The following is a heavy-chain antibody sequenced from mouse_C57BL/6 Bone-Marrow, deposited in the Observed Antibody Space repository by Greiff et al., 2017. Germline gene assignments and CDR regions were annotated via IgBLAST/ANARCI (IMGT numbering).Heavy chain of an antibody. CDR2: LWSGGRT. D-gene: IGHD4-1*01. V-gene: IGHV2-2*01. CDR3: AFQTGTWLAY. CDR1: GFSLTSYG. J-gene: IGHJ3*01. Sequence: QVQLKQSGPGLVQPSQSLSITCTVSGFSLTSYGVHWVRQSPGTGLEWLGVLWSGGRTDYNAAFISRLSISKDNSKSQVFFKMNSLQADDTAIYYCAFQTGTWLAYWGQGTLVTVSA.